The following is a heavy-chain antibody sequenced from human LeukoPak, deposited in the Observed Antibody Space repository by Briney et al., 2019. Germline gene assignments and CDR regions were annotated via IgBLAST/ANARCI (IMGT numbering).Heavy chain of an antibody. J-gene: IGHJ4*02. V-gene: IGHV3-23*01. D-gene: IGHD6-13*01. CDR2: VTSGGDTT. Sequence: PGGSLRLSCAASGFTFSSYWMSWVRQAPGKGLEWVSGVTSGGDTTYYADSVKGRFTISRDNSKNTVSLHMNSLRAEDTAVYYCAKVAPLGSSWYAFNYWGQGTLVTVSS. CDR3: AKVAPLGSSWYAFNY. CDR1: GFTFSSYW.